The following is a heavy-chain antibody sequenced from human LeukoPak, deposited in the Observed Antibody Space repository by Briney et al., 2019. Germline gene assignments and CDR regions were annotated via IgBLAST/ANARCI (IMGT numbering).Heavy chain of an antibody. J-gene: IGHJ5*02. CDR2: IYYSGST. CDR3: ARCFLGFDP. Sequence: SETLSLTCTVSGGSISSYSWSWIRQPPGKGLEWIGYIYYSGSTNYNPSLKSRVTISVDTSKNQFSLKLSSVTAADTAVYYCARCFLGFDPWGQGTLVTVSS. V-gene: IGHV4-59*01. D-gene: IGHD3-16*01. CDR1: GGSISSYS.